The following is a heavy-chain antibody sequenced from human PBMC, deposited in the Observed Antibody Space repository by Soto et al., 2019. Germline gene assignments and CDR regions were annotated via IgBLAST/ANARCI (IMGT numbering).Heavy chain of an antibody. J-gene: IGHJ6*02. CDR2: ISSSSSTI. CDR3: ARDTSGSYYYYYGMDV. V-gene: IGHV3-48*02. D-gene: IGHD1-26*01. CDR1: GFTFSSYS. Sequence: GESLKISCAASGFTFSSYSMNWVRQAPGKGLEWVSYISSSSSTIYYADSVKGRFTISRDNAKNSLYLQMNSLRDEDTAVYYCARDTSGSYYYYYGMDVWGQGTTVTVSS.